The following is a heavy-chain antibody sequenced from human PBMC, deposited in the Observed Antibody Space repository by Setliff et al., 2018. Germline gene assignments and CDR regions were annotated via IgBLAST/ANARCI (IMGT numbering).Heavy chain of an antibody. CDR1: GGSISSDDYY. CDR3: ARESRYYYDSLGTLDY. D-gene: IGHD3-22*01. J-gene: IGHJ4*02. V-gene: IGHV4-30-4*01. CDR2: IYHSGST. Sequence: SETLSLTCTVSGGSISSDDYYWSWIRQPPGKGLEWIGYIYHSGSTNYNPSLKSRVTISMDTSKNQFSLKLSSVTAADTAVYYCARESRYYYDSLGTLDYWGQGTLVTVSS.